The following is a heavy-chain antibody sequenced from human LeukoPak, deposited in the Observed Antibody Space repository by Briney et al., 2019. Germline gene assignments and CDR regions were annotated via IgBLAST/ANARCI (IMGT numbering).Heavy chain of an antibody. CDR2: ISYDGSNK. CDR1: GFTFSSYG. V-gene: IGHV3-30*18. D-gene: IGHD1-26*01. J-gene: IGHJ4*02. CDR3: AKGVWELLRGSYYFDY. Sequence: PGGSLRLSCAASGFTFSSYGMHWVRQAPGKGLEWVAVISYDGSNKYYADSVKGRFTISRDNSKNTLYLQMNSLRAEDTAVYYCAKGVWELLRGSYYFDYWGQGTLVTVSS.